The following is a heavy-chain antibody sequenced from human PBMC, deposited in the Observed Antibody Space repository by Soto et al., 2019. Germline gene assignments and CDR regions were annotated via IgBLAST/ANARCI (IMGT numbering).Heavy chain of an antibody. V-gene: IGHV1-69*01. CDR3: ARGTRGAIVSGGLDL. CDR2: IIPIFGIT. J-gene: IGHJ4*02. Sequence: QLVQSGPEVKKPGSSVRVSCTASGGTFSNYAINWVRQAPGQGLEWMGWIIPIFGITNYAQKFRDGVTITADESTSTAYMELSSLKSDDTAVYYCARGTRGAIVSGGLDLWGRGTLVTVSS. D-gene: IGHD3-10*01. CDR1: GGTFSNYA.